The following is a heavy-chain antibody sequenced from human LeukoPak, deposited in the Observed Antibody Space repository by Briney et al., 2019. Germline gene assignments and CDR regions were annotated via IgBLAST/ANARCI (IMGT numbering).Heavy chain of an antibody. V-gene: IGHV3-30*02. Sequence: PGGSLRLSCAASGFTFSTYGMHWVRQAPGKGLEWVSSIWYDGSSTYYIDSVKGRFTISRDNSKKALSLQMNNLRAEDTGVYYCAKDFTSYGIAAVGSLFWFDPWGQGTLVTVSS. CDR2: IWYDGSST. CDR3: AKDFTSYGIAAVGSLFWFDP. J-gene: IGHJ5*02. CDR1: GFTFSTYG. D-gene: IGHD6-13*01.